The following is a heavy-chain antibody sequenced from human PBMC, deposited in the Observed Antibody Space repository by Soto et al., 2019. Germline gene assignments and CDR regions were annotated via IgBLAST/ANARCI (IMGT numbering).Heavy chain of an antibody. CDR2: MNANSGNT. CDR3: ARAVYPRDWFDP. D-gene: IGHD1-20*01. J-gene: IGHJ5*02. V-gene: IGHV1-8*01. Sequence: QVQLVQSGAEVKKPGASVKVSCKASGYTFTSYDINWVRQATGQGLEWMGWMNANSGNTGDAQKFQGRVTMTRNTSISTAYMELSSLRSEDTAVYYCARAVYPRDWFDPWGQGTLVTVSS. CDR1: GYTFTSYD.